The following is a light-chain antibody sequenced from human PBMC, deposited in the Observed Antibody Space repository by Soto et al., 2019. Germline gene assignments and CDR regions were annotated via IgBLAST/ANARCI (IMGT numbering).Light chain of an antibody. CDR2: EVN. CDR1: SSDIGAYDY. CDR3: FSFTTTSTQV. Sequence: QSALTQPASLSGSPGQSITISCTGTSSDIGAYDYVSWFQQHPGKAPKLMISEVNNRPSGVSNRFSGSKSGNTAYLTISGLQVEDVAEYSCFSFTTTSTQVFGTGTKVTV. J-gene: IGLJ1*01. V-gene: IGLV2-14*01.